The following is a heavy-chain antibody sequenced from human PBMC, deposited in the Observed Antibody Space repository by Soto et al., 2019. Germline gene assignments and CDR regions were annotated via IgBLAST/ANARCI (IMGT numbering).Heavy chain of an antibody. D-gene: IGHD4-4*01. Sequence: ASVKVSCKASGYTFTSYDINWVRQATGQGLEWMGWMNPNSGNTGYAQKFQGRVTMTRNTSISTAYMELSSLRSEDMAVYYCARAGDYSYYYGMDVWGQGTTVTVSS. J-gene: IGHJ6*02. V-gene: IGHV1-8*01. CDR2: MNPNSGNT. CDR3: ARAGDYSYYYGMDV. CDR1: GYTFTSYD.